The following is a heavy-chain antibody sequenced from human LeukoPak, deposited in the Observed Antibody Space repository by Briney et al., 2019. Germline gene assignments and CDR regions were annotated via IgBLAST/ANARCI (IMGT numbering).Heavy chain of an antibody. D-gene: IGHD3-22*01. CDR1: GGSFSGYY. Sequence: PSETLSLTCAVYGGSFSGYYWSWIRQPPGKGLEWIGEINHSGSTNYNPSLKSRVTISVDTSKNQFSLKLSSVTAADTAVYYCARVDYYDSSGYHTAFDIWGQGTMVTVSS. V-gene: IGHV4-34*01. CDR3: ARVDYYDSSGYHTAFDI. J-gene: IGHJ3*02. CDR2: INHSGST.